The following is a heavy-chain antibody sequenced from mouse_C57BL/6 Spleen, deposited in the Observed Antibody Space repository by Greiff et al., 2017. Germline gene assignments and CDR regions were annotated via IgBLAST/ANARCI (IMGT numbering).Heavy chain of an antibody. CDR2: ISYDGSN. CDR1: GYSITSGYY. CDR3: ARANWDEVWFAY. V-gene: IGHV3-6*01. D-gene: IGHD4-1*01. J-gene: IGHJ3*01. Sequence: EVKLMESGPGLVKPSQSLSLTCSVTGYSITSGYYWNWIRQFPGNKLESMGYISYDGSNNYNPSLKNRISITRDTSKNQFFLKLNSVTTEDTATYYCARANWDEVWFAYWGQGTLVTVSA.